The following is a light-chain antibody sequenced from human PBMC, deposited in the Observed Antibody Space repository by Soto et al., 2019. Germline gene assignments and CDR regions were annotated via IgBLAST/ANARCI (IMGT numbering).Light chain of an antibody. Sequence: QSVLTQPPSVSGAPGQRVTISCTGSSSNIGAGYDVHWYQQLPGTAPKLLIYGNSNRPSRVPDRFSGSKSGTSASLAITGRQAEDEADYYCQSYDSSLSGVVFGGGTKLTVL. CDR3: QSYDSSLSGVV. CDR2: GNS. J-gene: IGLJ2*01. CDR1: SSNIGAGYD. V-gene: IGLV1-40*01.